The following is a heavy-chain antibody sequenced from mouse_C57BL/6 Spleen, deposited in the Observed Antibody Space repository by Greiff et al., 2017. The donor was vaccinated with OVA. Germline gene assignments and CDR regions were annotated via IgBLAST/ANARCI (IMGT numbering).Heavy chain of an antibody. Sequence: QVQLQQPGAELVKPGASVKMSCKASGYTFTSYWITWVKQRPGQGLEWIGDIYPGSGSTNYNEKFKSKATLTVDTSSSTAYMQLSSLTSEDSAVYSCAREITTVVASDDWGQGTTLTVSS. CDR2: IYPGSGST. V-gene: IGHV1-55*01. D-gene: IGHD1-1*01. CDR1: GYTFTSYW. CDR3: AREITTVVASDD. J-gene: IGHJ2*01.